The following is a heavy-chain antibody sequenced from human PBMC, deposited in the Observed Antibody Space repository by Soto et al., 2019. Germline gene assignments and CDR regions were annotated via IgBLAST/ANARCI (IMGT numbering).Heavy chain of an antibody. V-gene: IGHV1-3*01. CDR3: ARGRWTQTTADYYLDY. D-gene: IGHD1-1*01. CDR2: INAGNGNT. Sequence: ASVKVSCTASGYTFSGYAFHWVRQAPGQRLEWMGWINAGNGNTKYSQKFQGRVTITRDTSASTAYMELSSLRSEDTAVYYCARGRWTQTTADYYLDYWGQGTLVTVSS. CDR1: GYTFSGYA. J-gene: IGHJ4*02.